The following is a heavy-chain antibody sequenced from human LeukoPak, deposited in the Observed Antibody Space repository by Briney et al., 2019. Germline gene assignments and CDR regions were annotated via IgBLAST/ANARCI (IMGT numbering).Heavy chain of an antibody. J-gene: IGHJ4*02. CDR1: GFTFSNAR. CDR2: IKTKTEDGAT. D-gene: IGHD1-26*01. V-gene: IGHV3-15*01. CDR3: TTYVAATAY. Sequence: GGSLRLSCAASGFTFSNARMNWVRQAPGKGLEWVGRIKTKTEDGATDYSAPVKARFAISRDDSKTTLYLQMNGLKTEDTAIYYCTTYVAATAYWGQGTLVTVSS.